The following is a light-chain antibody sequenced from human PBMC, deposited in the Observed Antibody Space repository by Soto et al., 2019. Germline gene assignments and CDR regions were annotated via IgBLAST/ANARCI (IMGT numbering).Light chain of an antibody. J-gene: IGKJ1*01. CDR3: QRSYTTQWT. CDR1: QSISNY. CDR2: AAS. Sequence: DIQMTQSPSSLSASVGDRVTITCRASQSISNYLNWYQQKPGKAPKVLIYAASTLESGVPSRFSGSGSGTDFTLTISSLQPEDFGTFYCQRSYTTQWTFGQGTKVEIK. V-gene: IGKV1-39*01.